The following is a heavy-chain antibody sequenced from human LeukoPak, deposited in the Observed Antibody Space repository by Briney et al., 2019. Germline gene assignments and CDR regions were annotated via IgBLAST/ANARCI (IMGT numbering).Heavy chain of an antibody. V-gene: IGHV1-8*01. CDR1: GYTFTSYD. CDR3: ARGRGGGSGGISNWFDP. J-gene: IGHJ5*02. D-gene: IGHD2-8*02. Sequence: ASVKVSCKTSGYTFTSYDINWVRQATGQGLEWMGWMNPNSGNTGYAQKFQGRVTITRNTSISTAYMELSSLRSEDTAVYYCARGRGGGSGGISNWFDPWGQGTLVTVSS. CDR2: MNPNSGNT.